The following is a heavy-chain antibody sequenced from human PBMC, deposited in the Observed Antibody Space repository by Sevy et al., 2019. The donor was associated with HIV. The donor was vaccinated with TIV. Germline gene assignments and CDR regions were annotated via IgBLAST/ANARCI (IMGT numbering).Heavy chain of an antibody. D-gene: IGHD1-26*01. Sequence: GGSLRLSCAASGFTFSSYAMSWVRQAPGKGLEWVAFIRGKPYGGTTEYAASVKGRFSISRDDSKSIAYLQMNSLKIEDTGVYYCTRVEGAADWGMDVWGQGTTVTVSS. J-gene: IGHJ6*02. CDR1: GFTFSSYA. CDR3: TRVEGAADWGMDV. CDR2: IRGKPYGGTT. V-gene: IGHV3-49*04.